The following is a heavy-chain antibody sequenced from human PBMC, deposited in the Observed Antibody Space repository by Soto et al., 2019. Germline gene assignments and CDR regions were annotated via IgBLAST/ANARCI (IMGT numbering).Heavy chain of an antibody. CDR1: GFTFSSYG. D-gene: IGHD3-22*01. CDR3: ARDYYDSSGYYPIDY. CDR2: IWYDGSNK. V-gene: IGHV3-33*01. Sequence: PGGSLRLSCAATGFTFSSYGMHWVRQAPGKGLEWVAVIWYDGSNKYYTNSVKGRFTISRDNSKSKLYLQMNSLRAEDTAVYYCARDYYDSSGYYPIDYWGQGTLVTVSS. J-gene: IGHJ4*02.